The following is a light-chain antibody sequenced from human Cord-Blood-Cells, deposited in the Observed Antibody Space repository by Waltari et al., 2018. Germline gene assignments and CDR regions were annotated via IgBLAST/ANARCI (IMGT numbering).Light chain of an antibody. J-gene: IGKJ4*01. CDR1: QDISNY. CDR2: DAA. CDR3: QQYDNLPPLT. Sequence: DIQMTQSQSSLSASVGDRVTITCQASQDISNYLNWYQQKPGKAPKLLIYDAANLETGVPSRFSGSGSGTDFTFTISSLQPEDIATDYCQQYDNLPPLTFGGGTKVEIK. V-gene: IGKV1-33*01.